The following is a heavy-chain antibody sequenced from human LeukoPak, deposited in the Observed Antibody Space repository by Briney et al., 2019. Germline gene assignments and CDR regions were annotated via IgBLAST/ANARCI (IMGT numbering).Heavy chain of an antibody. D-gene: IGHD3-3*01. V-gene: IGHV1-3*03. J-gene: IGHJ6*03. CDR3: ARARYESRIWPKSRYDYYHYMDV. CDR1: GYTFTTYV. Sequence: ASVKVSCKASGYTFTTYVIHWVRQAPGQRLEWMGWINAGNGNTKYSQEFQDRVTITRDTSAGTAYMEVSSLRSEDMAVYYCARARYESRIWPKSRYDYYHYMDVWGKGTTVTVSS. CDR2: INAGNGNT.